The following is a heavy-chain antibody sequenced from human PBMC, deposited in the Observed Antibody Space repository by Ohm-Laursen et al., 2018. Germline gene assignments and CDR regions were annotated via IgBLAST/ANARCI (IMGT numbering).Heavy chain of an antibody. D-gene: IGHD6-13*01. CDR2: ISYDGSNK. V-gene: IGHV3-30*18. J-gene: IGHJ4*02. CDR1: GFTFSSYW. Sequence: SLRLSCSASGFTFSSYWMSWVRQAPGKGLEWVAVISYDGSNKYYADSVKGRFTISRDNSKNTLYLQMNSLRAEDTAVYYCAKVWQQLVLIYYFDYWGQGTLVTVSS. CDR3: AKVWQQLVLIYYFDY.